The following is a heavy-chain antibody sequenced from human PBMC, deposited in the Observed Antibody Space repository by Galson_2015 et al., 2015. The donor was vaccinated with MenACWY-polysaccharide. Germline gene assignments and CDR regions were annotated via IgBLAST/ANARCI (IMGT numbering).Heavy chain of an antibody. D-gene: IGHD7-27*01. V-gene: IGHV3-7*01. CDR3: ARDPNWGTSFGP. CDR1: GFTFSGYW. J-gene: IGHJ5*02. CDR2: IKQDGSEN. Sequence: SLRLSCAASGFTFSGYWMSWVRQAPGKGLEWVANIKQDGSENYYVDSVKGRITISRDNAKSSLYLHMNSLRVEDTAIYYCARDPNWGTSFGPWGQGTLVTVSS.